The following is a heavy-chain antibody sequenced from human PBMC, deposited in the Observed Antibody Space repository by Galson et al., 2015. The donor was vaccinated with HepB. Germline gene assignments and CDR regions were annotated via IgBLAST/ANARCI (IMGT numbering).Heavy chain of an antibody. CDR1: GFTFSSYS. Sequence: SLRLSCAASGFTFSSYSMNWVRQAPGKGLEWVSSISSSSSYIYYADSVKGRFTISRDNAKNSLYLQMNSLRAEDTAVYYCARDSELDVWSGYYTGQYGMDVWGQGTTVTVSS. V-gene: IGHV3-21*01. CDR3: ARDSELDVWSGYYTGQYGMDV. CDR2: ISSSSSYI. J-gene: IGHJ6*02. D-gene: IGHD3-3*01.